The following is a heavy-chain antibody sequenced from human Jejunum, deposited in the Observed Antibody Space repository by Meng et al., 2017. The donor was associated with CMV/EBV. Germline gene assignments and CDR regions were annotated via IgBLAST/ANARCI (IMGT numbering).Heavy chain of an antibody. Sequence: AFGFTFSSYWMPWARQVPGKGLVWVARINGGGSTTNYADSVKGRFTISRDNAKNTLYLQMNSLSAENTAVYYCVRDLISGVVPLGYWGQGTLVTVSS. CDR1: GFTFSSYW. CDR2: INGGGSTT. D-gene: IGHD3-3*01. V-gene: IGHV3-74*01. CDR3: VRDLISGVVPLGY. J-gene: IGHJ4*02.